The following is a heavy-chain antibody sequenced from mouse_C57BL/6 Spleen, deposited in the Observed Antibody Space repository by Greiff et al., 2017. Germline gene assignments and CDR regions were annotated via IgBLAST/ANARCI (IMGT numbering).Heavy chain of an antibody. CDR2: INPSTGGT. J-gene: IGHJ1*03. V-gene: IGHV1-42*01. CDR1: GYSFTGYY. Sequence: EVQLQQSGPELVKPGASVKISCKASGYSFTGYYMNWVKQSPEKSLEWIGEINPSTGGTTYNQKFKAKATLTVDKSSSTAYMQLKSLTSEDSAVYYCARGYGSPYWYFDVWGTGTTVTVSS. D-gene: IGHD1-1*01. CDR3: ARGYGSPYWYFDV.